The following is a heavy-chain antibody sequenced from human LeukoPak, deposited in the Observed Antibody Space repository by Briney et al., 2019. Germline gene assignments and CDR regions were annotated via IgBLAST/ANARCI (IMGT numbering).Heavy chain of an antibody. CDR1: GFTFSTYW. Sequence: GGSLRLSCAASGFTFSTYWMMWSRQAPGKGLEWVANIKEDGSEKYYVDSVKGRFTISRDGAKNSLYLQMNSLRAEDPAVYYCARGLTVKDYWGLGTLVTVSS. CDR2: IKEDGSEK. V-gene: IGHV3-7*01. CDR3: ARGLTVKDY. D-gene: IGHD1-20*01. J-gene: IGHJ4*02.